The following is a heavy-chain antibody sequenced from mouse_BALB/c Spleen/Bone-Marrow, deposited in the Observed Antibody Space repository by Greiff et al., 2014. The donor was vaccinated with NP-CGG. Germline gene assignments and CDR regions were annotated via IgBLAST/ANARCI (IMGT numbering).Heavy chain of an antibody. J-gene: IGHJ1*01. Sequence: QVQLQQSGAELVKPGASVKLSCKTSGYTFASYWIQWVKQRPGQGLGWIGEIFPGTGTTYYNEKFKGKATLTIDTSSSTAYMQLSSPTSEDSAVYFCAREGSRLRGYFDVWGAGTTVTVSS. CDR1: GYTFASYW. D-gene: IGHD1-1*01. CDR2: IFPGTGTT. V-gene: IGHV1S132*01. CDR3: AREGSRLRGYFDV.